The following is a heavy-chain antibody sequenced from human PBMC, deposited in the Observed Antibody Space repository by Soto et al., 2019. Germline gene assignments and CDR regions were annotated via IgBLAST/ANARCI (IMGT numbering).Heavy chain of an antibody. V-gene: IGHV1-69*13. CDR3: ARDNTYYDILTGYSPDAFDI. CDR1: GVTFSSYA. Sequence: ASVKVSCKASGVTFSSYAISWVRQAPGQGLEWMGGIIPIFGTANYAQKFQGRVTITADESTSTAYMELSSLRSEDTAVYYCARDNTYYDILTGYSPDAFDIWGQGTMVTVSS. J-gene: IGHJ3*02. D-gene: IGHD3-9*01. CDR2: IIPIFGTA.